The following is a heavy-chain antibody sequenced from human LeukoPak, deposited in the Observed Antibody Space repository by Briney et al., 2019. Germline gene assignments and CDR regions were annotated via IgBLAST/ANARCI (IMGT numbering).Heavy chain of an antibody. J-gene: IGHJ4*02. CDR2: IKQDGSET. CDR3: ARDPDFWSGYYDY. Sequence: PGGSLRLSCAPSGFTFSSYWMSWVRQAPGKGLEWVANIKQDGSETYYVDSVKGRFTISRDNAKNSLYLQMNSLRAEDTAVYYCARDPDFWSGYYDYWGQGTLVTVSS. V-gene: IGHV3-7*01. D-gene: IGHD3-3*01. CDR1: GFTFSSYW.